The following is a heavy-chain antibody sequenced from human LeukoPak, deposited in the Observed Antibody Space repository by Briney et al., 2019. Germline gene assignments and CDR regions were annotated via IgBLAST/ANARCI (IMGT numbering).Heavy chain of an antibody. CDR2: INHSGST. V-gene: IGHV4-39*07. CDR1: GGSISSSSYY. CDR3: ARLVGYSGYDP. D-gene: IGHD5-12*01. J-gene: IGHJ5*02. Sequence: PSETLSLTCAVSGGSISSSSYYWSWIRQPPGKGLEWIGEINHSGSTNYNPSLKSRVTISVDTSKNQFSLKLSSVTAADTAVYYCARLVGYSGYDPWGQGTLVTVSS.